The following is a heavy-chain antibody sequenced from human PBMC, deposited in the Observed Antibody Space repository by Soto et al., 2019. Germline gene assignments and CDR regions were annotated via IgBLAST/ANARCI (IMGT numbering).Heavy chain of an antibody. D-gene: IGHD1-26*01. J-gene: IGHJ4*02. CDR2: IYYSGST. Sequence: PSETLSLTCTVSGGSISSYYWSWIRQPPGKGLEWIGYIYYSGSTNYNPSLKSRVTISVDTSKNQFSLKLSSVTAADTAVYYCARGGSGSYYLTTVDYFDYWGQGTLVPVSS. CDR3: ARGGSGSYYLTTVDYFDY. V-gene: IGHV4-59*01. CDR1: GGSISSYY.